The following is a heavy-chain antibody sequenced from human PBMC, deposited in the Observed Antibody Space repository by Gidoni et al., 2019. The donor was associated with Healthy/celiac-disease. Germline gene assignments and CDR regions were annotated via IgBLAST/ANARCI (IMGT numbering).Heavy chain of an antibody. CDR3: AKDGSGGGEYFQH. Sequence: EVQLVESGGVVVQPGGSLRPSCAASGFTFDDYAMHWVRQAPGKGLEWVSLISWDGGSTYYADSVKGRFTISRDNSKNSLYLQMNSLRAEDTALYYCAKDGSGGGEYFQHWGQGTLVTVSS. CDR1: GFTFDDYA. V-gene: IGHV3-43D*03. D-gene: IGHD2-15*01. CDR2: ISWDGGST. J-gene: IGHJ1*01.